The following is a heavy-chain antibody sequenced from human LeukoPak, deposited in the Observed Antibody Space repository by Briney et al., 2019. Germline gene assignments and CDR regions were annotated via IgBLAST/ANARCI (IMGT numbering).Heavy chain of an antibody. Sequence: ASVKVSCKASGYTFTSYGISWVRQAPGQGLEWMGWISAYNGNTNYAQKLQGRVTMTTDTSTSTAYMELRSLRSDDTAVYYCARIPQWLVRRYYFDYWGQGTLVTVSS. CDR3: ARIPQWLVRRYYFDY. V-gene: IGHV1-18*01. CDR1: GYTFTSYG. D-gene: IGHD6-19*01. CDR2: ISAYNGNT. J-gene: IGHJ4*02.